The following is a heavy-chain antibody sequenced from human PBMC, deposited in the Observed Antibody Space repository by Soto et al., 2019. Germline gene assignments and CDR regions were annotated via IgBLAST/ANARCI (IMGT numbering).Heavy chain of an antibody. CDR3: AKDARSGRYYYYMDV. V-gene: IGHV3-9*01. D-gene: IGHD3-10*01. J-gene: IGHJ6*03. CDR2: ISWNSGSI. CDR1: GFTFDDYA. Sequence: GGSLRLSCAASGFTFDDYAMHWVRQAPGKGLEWVSGISWNSGSIGYADSVKGRFTISRDNAKNSLYLQMNSLRAEDTALYYCAKDARSGRYYYYMDVWGKGTTVTV.